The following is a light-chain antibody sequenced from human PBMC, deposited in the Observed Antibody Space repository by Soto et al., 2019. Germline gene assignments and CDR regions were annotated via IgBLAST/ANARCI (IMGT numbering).Light chain of an antibody. V-gene: IGKV1-39*01. J-gene: IGKJ2*01. CDR2: AAS. Sequence: DIQMTQSPSSLSASVGDRVTISCRASQDVSNYLIWYQQRQGRAPKLLIYAASNLVSGVPSRFSGSGSGTNFTLIISSLQPEDFATYYCQQSYRTPHTFGQGTKLETK. CDR3: QQSYRTPHT. CDR1: QDVSNY.